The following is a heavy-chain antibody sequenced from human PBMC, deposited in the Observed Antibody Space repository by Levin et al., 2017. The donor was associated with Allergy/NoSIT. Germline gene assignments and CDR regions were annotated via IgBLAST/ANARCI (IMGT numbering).Heavy chain of an antibody. CDR3: ARRKGCSGGSCYNPFDY. J-gene: IGHJ4*02. D-gene: IGHD2-15*01. CDR2: IIPIFGTA. Sequence: ASVKVSCKASGGTFSSYAISWVRQAPGQGLEWMGGIIPIFGTANYAQKFQGRVTITADKSTSTAYMELSSLRSEDTAVYYCARRKGCSGGSCYNPFDYWGQGTLVTVSS. CDR1: GGTFSSYA. V-gene: IGHV1-69*06.